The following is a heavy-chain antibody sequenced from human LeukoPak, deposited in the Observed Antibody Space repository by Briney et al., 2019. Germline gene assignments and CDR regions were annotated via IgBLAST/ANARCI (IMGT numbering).Heavy chain of an antibody. CDR2: INSDGSSP. CDR3: ATSRTFDY. Sequence: GGSLRLSCAASGFTFSSYWMHWVRHAPGKGLVWVSRINSDGSSPSYADPVKGRFTISRDNDTNTVYLQINSLRADDTAVYYCATSRTFDYWVQGTLVTVSS. D-gene: IGHD2-8*01. J-gene: IGHJ4*02. V-gene: IGHV3-74*01. CDR1: GFTFSSYW.